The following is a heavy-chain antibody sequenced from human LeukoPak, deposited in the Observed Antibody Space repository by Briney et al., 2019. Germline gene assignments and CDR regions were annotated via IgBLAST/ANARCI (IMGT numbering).Heavy chain of an antibody. V-gene: IGHV3-33*01. D-gene: IGHD2-2*01. J-gene: IGHJ4*02. CDR1: GFTFSTYG. Sequence: PGRSLRLSCAASGFTFSTYGMHWVRQAPGKGLEWVALLWYDGSNKYYADSVKGRFTISRDNSKNTLYLQMNSLRAEDTAVYYCARDQGCTSTNCYSLFFHYWGQGTLVTVSS. CDR2: LWYDGSNK. CDR3: ARDQGCTSTNCYSLFFHY.